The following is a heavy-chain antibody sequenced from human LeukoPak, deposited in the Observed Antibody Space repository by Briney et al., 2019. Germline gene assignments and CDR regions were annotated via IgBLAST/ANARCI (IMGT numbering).Heavy chain of an antibody. J-gene: IGHJ3*02. CDR2: ISWNSGSI. V-gene: IGHV3-9*01. D-gene: IGHD6-19*01. Sequence: SLRLSCAASGFTFDDYAMHWVRQAPGKGLEWVSGISWNSGSIGYADSEKGRFTISRDNAKNSLYLQMNSLRAEDTALYYCAKDMSSSGWFGGAFDIWGQGTMVTVSS. CDR1: GFTFDDYA. CDR3: AKDMSSSGWFGGAFDI.